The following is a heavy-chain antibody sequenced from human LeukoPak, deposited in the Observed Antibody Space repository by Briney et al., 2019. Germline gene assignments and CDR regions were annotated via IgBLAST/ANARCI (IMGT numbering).Heavy chain of an antibody. CDR3: ARGVTYDTTGVAYGGSYYMDV. CDR1: GGTFSSYA. CDR2: IIPIFGTA. D-gene: IGHD1-14*01. J-gene: IGHJ6*03. Sequence: ASVKVSCKASGGTFSSYAISWVRQAPGQGLEWVGGIIPIFGTANYAQKFQGRVTITADESTSTAYMELSSLRSEDTAVYYCARGVTYDTTGVAYGGSYYMDVWGKGTMVTVSS. V-gene: IGHV1-69*13.